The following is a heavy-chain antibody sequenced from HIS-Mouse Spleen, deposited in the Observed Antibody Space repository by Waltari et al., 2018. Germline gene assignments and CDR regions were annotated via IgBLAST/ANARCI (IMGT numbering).Heavy chain of an antibody. V-gene: IGHV4-39*07. D-gene: IGHD6-13*01. CDR2: IYYSGVT. Sequence: QLQLQESGPGLVMPSDTMSRTSTVYACSLSSSSYYWGWIRQHPGKGLEWIWSIYYSGVTYYNPSLQSRVTISLDTSKNQFSLTLSSVTAADTAVYYCAREIPYSSSWYDWYFDLWGRGTLVTVSS. CDR3: AREIPYSSSWYDWYFDL. CDR1: ACSLSSSSYY. J-gene: IGHJ2*01.